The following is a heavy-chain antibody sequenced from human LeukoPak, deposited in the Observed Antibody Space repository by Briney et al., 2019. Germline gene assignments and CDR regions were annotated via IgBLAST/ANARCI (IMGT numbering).Heavy chain of an antibody. D-gene: IGHD6-19*01. CDR3: ARDSSRSGYYDF. Sequence: SETLSLTCTVSGGSISTYYRGRIRQPAGKGLEWIGRIYTSGSTNYNPSLKSRLTMSVDTSKNQFSLKLNSVTAADTAVYFCARDSSRSGYYDFWGQGTLVTVSS. J-gene: IGHJ4*02. CDR1: GGSISTYY. CDR2: IYTSGST. V-gene: IGHV4-4*07.